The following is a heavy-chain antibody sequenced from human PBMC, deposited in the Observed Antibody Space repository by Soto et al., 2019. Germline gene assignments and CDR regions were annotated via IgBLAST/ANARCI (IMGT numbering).Heavy chain of an antibody. V-gene: IGHV3-49*03. Sequence: GGSLRLSCTASGFTFGDYAMSWFRQAPGKGLEWVGFIRSKAYGGTTEYAASVKGRFTISRDDSKSIAYLQMNSLKTEDTAVYYCTRVAAAGQAYYMDVWGKGTTVTVSS. J-gene: IGHJ6*03. D-gene: IGHD6-13*01. CDR1: GFTFGDYA. CDR3: TRVAAAGQAYYMDV. CDR2: IRSKAYGGTT.